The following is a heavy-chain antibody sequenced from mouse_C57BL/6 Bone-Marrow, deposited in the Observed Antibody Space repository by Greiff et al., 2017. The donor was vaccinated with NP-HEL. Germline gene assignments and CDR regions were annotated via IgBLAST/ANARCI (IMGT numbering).Heavy chain of an antibody. V-gene: IGHV1-64*01. CDR1: GYTFTSYW. CDR2: IHPNSGST. D-gene: IGHD1-1*01. Sequence: QVQLQQPGAELVKPGASVKLSCKASGYTFTSYWMHWVKQRPGQGLEWIGMIHPNSGSTNYNEKFKSKATLTVDKSSSTAYMQLSSLTSEDSAVYYCARNPHYYGSSYGGAMDYWGQGTSVTVSS. CDR3: ARNPHYYGSSYGGAMDY. J-gene: IGHJ4*01.